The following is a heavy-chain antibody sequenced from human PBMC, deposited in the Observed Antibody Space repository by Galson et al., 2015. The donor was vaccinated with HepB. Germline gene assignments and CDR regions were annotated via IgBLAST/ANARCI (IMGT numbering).Heavy chain of an antibody. V-gene: IGHV1-3*01. CDR3: AGDPYCSSTSCYDNWFDP. J-gene: IGHJ5*02. D-gene: IGHD2-2*01. CDR2: INAGNGNT. CDR1: GYTFTSYT. Sequence: SVKVSCKASGYTFTSYTLHWVRQAPGQRLEWMGWINAGNGNTKYSQWFQGRVTITRDTSASTAYMELSSLRSEDTAVYYCAGDPYCSSTSCYDNWFDPWGQGTLVTVSS.